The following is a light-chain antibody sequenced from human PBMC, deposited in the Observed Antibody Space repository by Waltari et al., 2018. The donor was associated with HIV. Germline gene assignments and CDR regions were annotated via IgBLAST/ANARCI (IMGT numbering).Light chain of an antibody. J-gene: IGLJ3*02. CDR3: YSTDSSDWV. Sequence: SYELTQPPSVSVSPGQTARITRSGDALPKKYAYWYQQKSGQAPVLVIYEDSKRPSGIPERFSGSSSGTMATLTISGAQVEDEADYYCYSTDSSDWVFGGGTKLTVL. V-gene: IGLV3-10*01. CDR2: EDS. CDR1: ALPKKY.